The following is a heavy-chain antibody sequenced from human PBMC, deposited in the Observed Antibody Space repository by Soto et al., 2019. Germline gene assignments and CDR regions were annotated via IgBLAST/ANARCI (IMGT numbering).Heavy chain of an antibody. CDR1: GGTFSSYA. CDR3: ARGASRVPAAITNWFDP. CDR2: IIPIFGTA. Sequence: QVQLVQSGAEVKKPGSSVKVSCKASGGTFSSYAISWVRQAPVQGLEWMGGIIPIFGTANYAQKFQGRVTITADKSTSTAYMELSSLRSEDTAVYYCARGASRVPAAITNWFDPWGQGTLVTVSS. V-gene: IGHV1-69*06. D-gene: IGHD2-2*02. J-gene: IGHJ5*02.